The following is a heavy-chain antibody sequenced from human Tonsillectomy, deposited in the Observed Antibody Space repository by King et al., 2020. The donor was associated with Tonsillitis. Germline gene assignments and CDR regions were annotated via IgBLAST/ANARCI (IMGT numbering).Heavy chain of an antibody. CDR2: ISYDGRNK. V-gene: IGHV3-30*18. D-gene: IGHD3-3*01. J-gene: IGHJ4*02. CDR1: GFTFSSYG. Sequence: VQLVESGGGVVQPGRSLRLSCAASGFTFSSYGMHWVRQAPGKGLEWVAVISYDGRNKYYADSVKGRFTLSRENSKNTLYLQMNSLRAEDTAVYYCAKDQEHYDFWSGYYYYFDYWGQGTLVTVSS. CDR3: AKDQEHYDFWSGYYYYFDY.